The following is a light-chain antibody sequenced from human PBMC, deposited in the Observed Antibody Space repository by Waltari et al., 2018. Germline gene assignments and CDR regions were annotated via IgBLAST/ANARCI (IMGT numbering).Light chain of an antibody. CDR3: QQYGNPPRT. J-gene: IGKJ1*01. Sequence: DIVMTQSPDSLAVSLGERATINCKSSQSVLYSSNNKNYLAWYQQKPGQPPKLLIYWASTRESGVPDRFSGSGSGTDFTLTITRLEPEDFAVYYCQQYGNPPRTFGQGTDVEIK. CDR2: WAS. V-gene: IGKV4-1*01. CDR1: QSVLYSSNNKNY.